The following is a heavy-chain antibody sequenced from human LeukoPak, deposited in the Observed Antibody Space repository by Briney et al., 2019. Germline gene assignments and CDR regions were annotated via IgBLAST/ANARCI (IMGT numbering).Heavy chain of an antibody. CDR1: GGTFSSYA. CDR2: IIPILGIA. J-gene: IGHJ4*02. CDR3: APDRGRWPHEG. D-gene: IGHD5-24*01. V-gene: IGHV1-69*04. Sequence: ASVKVSCKASGGTFSSYAISWVRQAPGQGLEWMGRIIPILGIANYAQKFQGRVTITADKSTSTAYMELSSLRSEDTAVYYCAPDRGRWPHEGWGQGTLVTVSS.